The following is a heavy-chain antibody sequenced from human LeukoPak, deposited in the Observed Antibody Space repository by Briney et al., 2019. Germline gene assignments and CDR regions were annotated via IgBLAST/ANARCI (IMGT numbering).Heavy chain of an antibody. CDR1: GGSISSYY. V-gene: IGHV4-59*01. Sequence: PSETLSLTCTVSGGSISSYYWSWIRQPPGKGLEWIGYIYYSGSTNYNPSLKSRVIISVDTSKNQFSLKLSSVTAADTAVYYCARNRDYGDYFDYWGQGTLVTVSS. CDR2: IYYSGST. CDR3: ARNRDYGDYFDY. J-gene: IGHJ4*02. D-gene: IGHD4-17*01.